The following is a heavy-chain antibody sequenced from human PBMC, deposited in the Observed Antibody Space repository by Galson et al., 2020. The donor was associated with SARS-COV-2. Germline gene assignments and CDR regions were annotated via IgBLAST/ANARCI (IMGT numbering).Heavy chain of an antibody. CDR1: GFTFSSYG. CDR3: AKDRYYDFWSGNEDLDY. V-gene: IGHV3-30*18. CDR2: ISYDGSNK. Sequence: GETLKISCAASGFTFSSYGMHWVRQAPGKGLEWVAVISYDGSNKYYADSVKGRFTISRDNSKNTLYLQMNSLRAEDTAVYYCAKDRYYDFWSGNEDLDYWGKGTLVTVSS. D-gene: IGHD3-3*01. J-gene: IGHJ4*02.